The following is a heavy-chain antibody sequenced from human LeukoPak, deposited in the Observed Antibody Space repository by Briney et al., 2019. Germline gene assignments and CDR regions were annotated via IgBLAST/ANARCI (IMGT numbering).Heavy chain of an antibody. CDR1: GYSISSGYY. J-gene: IGHJ4*02. D-gene: IGHD6-13*01. CDR2: IYHSGST. V-gene: IGHV4-38-2*02. CDR3: ARVGLAAVDY. Sequence: SETLSLTCTVSGYSISSGYYWGWIRQPPGKGLEWIGSIYHSGSTYYNPSLKSRVTISVDTSKNQFSLKLSSVTVADTAVYYCARVGLAAVDYWGQGTLVTVSS.